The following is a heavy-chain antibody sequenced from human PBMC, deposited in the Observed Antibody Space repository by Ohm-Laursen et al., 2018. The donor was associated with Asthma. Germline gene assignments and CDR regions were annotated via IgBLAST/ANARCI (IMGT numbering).Heavy chain of an antibody. CDR2: MSYRGGI. Sequence: VTLSLTSAVSGASVGDSTWSWSWVRQPPGRELEFIAYMSYRGGINYNPSPQSRVTLSIDTSKNQVSLRLISVTAADTALDFCARLDWVQAMFDSWGQGNLVTASS. D-gene: IGHD3-9*01. CDR1: GASVGDSTWS. CDR3: ARLDWVQAMFDS. J-gene: IGHJ4*02. V-gene: IGHV4-61*01.